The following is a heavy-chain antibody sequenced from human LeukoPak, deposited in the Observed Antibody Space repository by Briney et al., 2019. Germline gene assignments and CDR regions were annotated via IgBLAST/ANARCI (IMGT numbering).Heavy chain of an antibody. Sequence: SETLSLTCTVSGGSISSYYWSWIRQPAGKGLEWIGRIYTSGSTNYNPSLKSRVTMSVDTSKNQFSLKLSSVTAADTAVYYCARVPEPYDRFDPWAREPWSPSPQ. V-gene: IGHV4-4*07. CDR2: IYTSGST. CDR3: ARVPEPYDRFDP. J-gene: IGHJ5*02. CDR1: GGSISSYY. D-gene: IGHD1-14*01.